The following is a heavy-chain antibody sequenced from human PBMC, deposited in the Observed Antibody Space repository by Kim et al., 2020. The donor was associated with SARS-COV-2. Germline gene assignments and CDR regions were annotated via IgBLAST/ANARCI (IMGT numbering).Heavy chain of an antibody. CDR1: GYTFTTYA. CDR3: TKDGGATGSMDY. J-gene: IGHJ4*02. Sequence: ASVKVSCKASGYTFTTYAMRWVRQAPGQGLEWMGGINIGIGKTSYSPKFQGRVTITRDTSASTAYMQLNSLESEDTAVYYCTKDGGATGSMDYWGQGTLVTVSS. CDR2: INIGIGKT. V-gene: IGHV1-3*04. D-gene: IGHD1-1*01.